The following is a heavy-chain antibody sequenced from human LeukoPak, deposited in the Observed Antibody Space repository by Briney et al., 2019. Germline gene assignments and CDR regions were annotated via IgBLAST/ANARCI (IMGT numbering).Heavy chain of an antibody. J-gene: IGHJ4*02. Sequence: GSLRLSCAASGITFSSLWMSWFRQAPGKGLEWVADIKHDGSEEHYVASVKGRFTISRDNAKLYLQMNSLRAEDTAVYYCARDGEYSYGPYYFDYWGQGTLVTVSS. CDR2: IKHDGSEE. CDR1: GITFSSLW. D-gene: IGHD5-18*01. CDR3: ARDGEYSYGPYYFDY. V-gene: IGHV3-7*01.